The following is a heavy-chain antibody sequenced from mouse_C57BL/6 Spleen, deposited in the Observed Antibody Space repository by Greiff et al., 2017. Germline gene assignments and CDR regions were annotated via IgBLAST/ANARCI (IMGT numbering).Heavy chain of an antibody. V-gene: IGHV1-81*01. Sequence: QVQLQQSGAELARPGASVKLSCKASGYTFTSYGISWVKQRTGQGLEWIGEIYPRSGNTYYNEKFKGKATLTADKSSSPAYMELRSLTSEDSAVXFCARGDYYDYDVLYAMDYWGQGTSVTVSS. CDR3: ARGDYYDYDVLYAMDY. D-gene: IGHD2-4*01. CDR2: IYPRSGNT. J-gene: IGHJ4*01. CDR1: GYTFTSYG.